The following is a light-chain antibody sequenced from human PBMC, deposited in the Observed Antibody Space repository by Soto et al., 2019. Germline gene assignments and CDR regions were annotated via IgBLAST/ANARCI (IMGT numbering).Light chain of an antibody. J-gene: IGKJ5*01. CDR3: QQLHDYPIT. V-gene: IGKV1-9*01. CDR1: QGIDSS. Sequence: ILLTQSPSSLSASVGDRVTITCRASQGIDSSFAWYQQKPGKTPKLLIYAASSLQSGVPSRFSGSGSGTDFTLTISSLQPEDFATYYCQQLHDYPITFGQGTRLEIK. CDR2: AAS.